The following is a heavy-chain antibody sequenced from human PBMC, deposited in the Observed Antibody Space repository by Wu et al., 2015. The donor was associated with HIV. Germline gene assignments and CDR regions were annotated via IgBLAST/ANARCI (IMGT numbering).Heavy chain of an antibody. Sequence: QVQLVQSGAEVKKPGASVRVSCKTSGYVFTSFVISWVRQAPGQGLEWMGWISAYNGNTNYAQKLQGRVTMTTDTSTSTAYMELRSLRSDDTAVYYCARADHYFDWLLYPIGDYWGQGTLVTVSS. CDR2: ISAYNGNT. CDR3: ARADHYFDWLLYPIGDY. D-gene: IGHD3-9*01. V-gene: IGHV1-18*01. J-gene: IGHJ4*02. CDR1: GYVFTSFV.